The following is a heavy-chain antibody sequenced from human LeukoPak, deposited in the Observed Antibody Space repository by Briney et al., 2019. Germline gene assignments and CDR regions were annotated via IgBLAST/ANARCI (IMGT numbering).Heavy chain of an antibody. CDR3: AKGAGTAKIAAPTPFDY. J-gene: IGHJ4*02. D-gene: IGHD6-6*01. CDR1: GFTFSSYW. V-gene: IGHV3-7*01. CDR2: IKQDGSEK. Sequence: PGGSLRLSCAASGFTFSSYWMSWVRQAPGKGLEWVANIKQDGSEKYYVDSVEGRFTISRDNSKNTLYLQMNSLRAEDTAVYYCAKGAGTAKIAAPTPFDYWGQGTLVTVSS.